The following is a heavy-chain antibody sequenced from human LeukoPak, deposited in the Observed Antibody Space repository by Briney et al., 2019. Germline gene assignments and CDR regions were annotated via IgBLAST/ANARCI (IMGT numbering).Heavy chain of an antibody. CDR2: ISWNSGSI. CDR3: AKDIGAVAADAIDY. D-gene: IGHD6-19*01. V-gene: IGHV3-9*01. J-gene: IGHJ4*02. Sequence: PGRSLRLSCAASGFTFDDYAMHWVRQAPGKGVEWVSGISWNSGSIGYADSVKGRFTISRDNAKNSLYLQMNSLRAEDTALYYCAKDIGAVAADAIDYWGQGTLVTVSS. CDR1: GFTFDDYA.